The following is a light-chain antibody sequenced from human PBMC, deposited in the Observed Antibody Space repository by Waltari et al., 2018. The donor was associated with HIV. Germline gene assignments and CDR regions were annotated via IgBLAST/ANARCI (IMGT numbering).Light chain of an antibody. V-gene: IGLV1-47*01. CDR2: KNN. CDR3: ASWDDNLNSWV. J-gene: IGLJ3*02. Sequence: QSVVTQPPSASGTPGQRVTISCSGSDSTIGSNYVYWYQDLPGTAPKPLIYKNNQRSSGVPDRFSGSKSDTSASLAISGLRSEDEADYYCASWDDNLNSWVFGGGTKLTVL. CDR1: DSTIGSNY.